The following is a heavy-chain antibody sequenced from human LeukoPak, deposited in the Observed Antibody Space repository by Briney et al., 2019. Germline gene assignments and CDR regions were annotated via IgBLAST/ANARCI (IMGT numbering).Heavy chain of an antibody. CDR2: ISSSSSTI. D-gene: IGHD5-18*01. CDR3: ARDWIQLSFDY. Sequence: PGGSLRLSCAASGFTFSSYSMNWVRQAPGKGLEWVSYISSSSSTIYYADSVKGRFTISRDNAKSSLYLQMNSLRAEDTAVYYCARDWIQLSFDYWGQGTLVTVSS. CDR1: GFTFSSYS. J-gene: IGHJ4*02. V-gene: IGHV3-48*01.